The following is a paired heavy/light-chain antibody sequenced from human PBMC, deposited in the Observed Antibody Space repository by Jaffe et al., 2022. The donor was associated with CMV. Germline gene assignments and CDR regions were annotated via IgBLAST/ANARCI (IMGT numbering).Light chain of an antibody. J-gene: IGLJ3*02. CDR2: YDS. CDR1: NIGDKS. V-gene: IGLV3-21*04. Sequence: SYVLTQPPSVSVAPGRTAIITCGGNNIGDKSVHWYRQKPGQALVLVMSYDSDRPSGIPERFSGSNSDNTATLTISRVEAGDEADYHCQVWDDSGDHWVFGGGTKLTVL. CDR3: QVWDDSGDHWV.
Heavy chain of an antibody. Sequence: EVLLLESGGGLVQPGGSLRLSCAASGFTFSECAMNWVRRAPGKGLQWVSGVSGDGINTYYAGSVRGRFSISRDNFKNTLYLQINSLRAEDTAVYYCARETGPSSGYYNYDSWGQGTLVIVSS. J-gene: IGHJ4*02. D-gene: IGHD3-3*01. CDR2: VSGDGINT. CDR1: GFTFSECA. V-gene: IGHV3-23*01. CDR3: ARETGPSSGYYNYDS.